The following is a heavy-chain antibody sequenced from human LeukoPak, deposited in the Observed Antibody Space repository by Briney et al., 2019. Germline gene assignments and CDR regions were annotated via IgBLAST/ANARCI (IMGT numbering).Heavy chain of an antibody. CDR3: ARARIKIAAARSYFDY. Sequence: ASVKVSCKASGYTFTSYYMHWVRQAPGQGLEWMGIINPSGGSTSYAQKFQGRVTMTRDMSTSTVYMELSSLRSEDTAVYYCARARIKIAAARSYFDYWGQGTLVTVSS. CDR1: GYTFTSYY. J-gene: IGHJ4*02. D-gene: IGHD6-13*01. V-gene: IGHV1-46*01. CDR2: INPSGGST.